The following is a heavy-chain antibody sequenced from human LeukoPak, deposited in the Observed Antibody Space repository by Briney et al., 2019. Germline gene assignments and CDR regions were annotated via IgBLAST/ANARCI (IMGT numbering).Heavy chain of an antibody. J-gene: IGHJ6*02. CDR3: ARDPSIAAPSDYYYYGMDV. V-gene: IGHV3-33*01. CDR2: IWYDGSNK. CDR1: GFTFSSYG. Sequence: GRSLRLSCAASGFTFSSYGMHWVRQAPGKGLEWVAVIWYDGSNKYYADSVKGRFTISRDNSKNTLYLQMNSLRAEDTAVYYCARDPSIAAPSDYYYYGMDVWGQGTTVIVSS. D-gene: IGHD6-6*01.